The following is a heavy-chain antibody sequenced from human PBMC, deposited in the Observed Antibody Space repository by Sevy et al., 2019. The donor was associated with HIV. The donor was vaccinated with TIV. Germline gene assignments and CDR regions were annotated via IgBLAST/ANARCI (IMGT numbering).Heavy chain of an antibody. J-gene: IGHJ4*02. CDR2: ISYDGSYK. V-gene: IGHV3-30*18. Sequence: GGYLRLSCAASGFIFSNHGMHWVRQAPGKGLEWVAVISYDGSYKKYGDSVKGRFTISRDNSKNTLYLQMDSLRAEDTAVFYCAKGPYGGNDFASWGQGTLVTVSS. D-gene: IGHD4-17*01. CDR3: AKGPYGGNDFAS. CDR1: GFIFSNHG.